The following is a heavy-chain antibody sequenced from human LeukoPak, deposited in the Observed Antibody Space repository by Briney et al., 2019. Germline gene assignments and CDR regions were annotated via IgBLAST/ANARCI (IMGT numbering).Heavy chain of an antibody. V-gene: IGHV4-61*08. CDR1: GGSISSGGYY. CDR2: IYYSGST. J-gene: IGHJ4*02. D-gene: IGHD2-21*02. Sequence: SETLSLTCTVSGGSISSGGYYWSWIRQHPGKGLEWIGYIYYSGSTNYNPSLKSRVTISVDTSKNQFSLKLSSVTAADTAVYYCARDYCGGDCPYGLHYFDYWGQGTLVTVSS. CDR3: ARDYCGGDCPYGLHYFDY.